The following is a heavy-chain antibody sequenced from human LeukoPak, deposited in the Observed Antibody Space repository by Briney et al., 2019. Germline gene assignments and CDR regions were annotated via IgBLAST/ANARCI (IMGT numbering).Heavy chain of an antibody. CDR3: ARGLGIVVVPAAEPDAFDI. D-gene: IGHD2-2*01. CDR1: GGFISSGGYS. CDR2: IYYSGST. J-gene: IGHJ3*02. Sequence: PSQTLSLTCAVSGGFISSGGYSWSWIRRPPGKGLEGIGYIYYSGSTNYNPSLKSRVTISVDTSKSQFSLKLSSVTAADTAVYYCARGLGIVVVPAAEPDAFDIWGQGTMVTVSS. V-gene: IGHV4-61*08.